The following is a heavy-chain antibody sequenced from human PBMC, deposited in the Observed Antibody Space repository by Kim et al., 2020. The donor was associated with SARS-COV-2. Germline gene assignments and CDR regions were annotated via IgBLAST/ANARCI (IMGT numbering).Heavy chain of an antibody. Sequence: GGSLRLSCAASGFTFSNAWMSWVRQAPGKGLEWVGRIKSKTDGGTTDYAAHVKGRFTIARDDSKNTLYLQMNSLKTEDTAVYYCTTASLLWFGELCYWGQATLVTVSS. CDR1: GFTFSNAW. D-gene: IGHD3-10*01. CDR3: TTASLLWFGELCY. V-gene: IGHV3-15*01. J-gene: IGHJ4*02. CDR2: IKSKTDGGTT.